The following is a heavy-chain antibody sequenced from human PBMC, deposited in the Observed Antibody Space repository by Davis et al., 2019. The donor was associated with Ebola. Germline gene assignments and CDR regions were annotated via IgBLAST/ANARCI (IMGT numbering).Heavy chain of an antibody. CDR3: ARGWLRSGFDY. D-gene: IGHD5-12*01. Sequence: LRLSCAISGDSVSSKSAAWSWIRQSPARGLEWLGRTYYNSKWNSDYTVSVKSRVNINPDTSKNQFSLQLDSVTPEDTAVYYCARGWLRSGFDYWGQGTLATVSS. J-gene: IGHJ4*02. V-gene: IGHV6-1*01. CDR1: GDSVSSKSAA. CDR2: TYYNSKWNS.